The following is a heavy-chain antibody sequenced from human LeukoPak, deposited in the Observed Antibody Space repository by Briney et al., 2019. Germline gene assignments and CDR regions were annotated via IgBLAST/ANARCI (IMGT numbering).Heavy chain of an antibody. D-gene: IGHD3-10*02. J-gene: IGHJ4*02. CDR3: TTLYSGPMDY. Sequence: GGSLRLSCAASGFSFNTYWMYWVRQVPEKGLVWVSRIKYDGSSTSYADSVKGRFTISRDNAKNTLYLQMNSLRAEDTAVYYCTTLYSGPMDYWGQGTLVTVSS. V-gene: IGHV3-74*01. CDR1: GFSFNTYW. CDR2: IKYDGSST.